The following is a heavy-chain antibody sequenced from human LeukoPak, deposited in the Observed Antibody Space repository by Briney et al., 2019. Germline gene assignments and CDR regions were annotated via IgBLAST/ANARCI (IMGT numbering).Heavy chain of an antibody. CDR3: ATPDPGLGNYSSGWYVDYYYYGMDV. Sequence: ASVKVSCKASGGTFSSYAISWVRQAPGQGLEWMGRIIPILGIANYAQKFQGRVTITADKSTGTAYMELSSLRSEDTAVYYCATPDPGLGNYSSGWYVDYYYYGMDVWGQGTTVTVSS. J-gene: IGHJ6*02. CDR1: GGTFSSYA. V-gene: IGHV1-69*04. CDR2: IIPILGIA. D-gene: IGHD6-19*01.